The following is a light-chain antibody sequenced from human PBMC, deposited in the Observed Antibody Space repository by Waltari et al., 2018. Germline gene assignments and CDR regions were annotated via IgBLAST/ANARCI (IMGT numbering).Light chain of an antibody. CDR2: GAY. V-gene: IGKV3-20*01. CDR3: QHHVRLPAT. CDR1: QSVNTY. Sequence: IVLTQSPGTLSLSPGERATLSCRASQSVNTYLAWYQQQPGQAPRLLIYGAYTRAAGIPDRFSGSGYGTDFSLTISRLEAEDFAVYYCQHHVRLPATFGQGTKVEIK. J-gene: IGKJ1*01.